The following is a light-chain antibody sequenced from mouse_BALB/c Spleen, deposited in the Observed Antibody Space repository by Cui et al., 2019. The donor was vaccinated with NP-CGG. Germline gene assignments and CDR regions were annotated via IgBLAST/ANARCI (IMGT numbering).Light chain of an antibody. V-gene: IGLV1*01. CDR3: ALWYSKHWV. J-gene: IGLJ1*01. CDR1: TGAVISSNY. CDR2: DTS. Sequence: VVTQASALTTSRDETVTLTCRSSTGAVISSNYANVVEKKPDHFITGLIGDTSNRAPGVPGRFTSSLIGDKGAITSTGAKTEEEAIYFCALWYSKHWVFGGGTKLTVL.